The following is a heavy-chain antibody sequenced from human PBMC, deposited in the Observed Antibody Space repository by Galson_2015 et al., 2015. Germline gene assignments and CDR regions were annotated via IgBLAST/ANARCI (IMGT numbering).Heavy chain of an antibody. CDR3: ARSAVAVRGVSQGNYGMEV. V-gene: IGHV3-53*01. Sequence: SLRLSCAASGFTVSSNYMSWVRQAPGKGLEWVSVIYSGGSTYYADSVKGRFTISRDNSKNTLYLQMNSLRAEDTAVYYCARSAVAVRGVSQGNYGMEVWGQGTTVSVSS. J-gene: IGHJ6*02. D-gene: IGHD3-10*01. CDR2: IYSGGST. CDR1: GFTVSSNY.